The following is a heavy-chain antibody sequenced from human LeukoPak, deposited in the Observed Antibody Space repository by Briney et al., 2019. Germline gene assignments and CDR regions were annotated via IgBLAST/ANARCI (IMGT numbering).Heavy chain of an antibody. Sequence: GGSLRLSCAASGFTFSSYSMNWVRQAPGKGLEWVSSISSSSSYIYYADSVKGRFTISRDSAKNSLYLQMDSLRAEDTAVYYCARNILTGYYIGGDFDYWGQGTLVTVSS. J-gene: IGHJ4*02. D-gene: IGHD3-9*01. CDR3: ARNILTGYYIGGDFDY. CDR1: GFTFSSYS. CDR2: ISSSSSYI. V-gene: IGHV3-21*01.